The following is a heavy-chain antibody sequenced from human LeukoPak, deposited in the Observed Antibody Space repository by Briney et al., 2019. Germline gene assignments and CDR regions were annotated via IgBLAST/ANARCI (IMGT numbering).Heavy chain of an antibody. CDR2: ISGSGSST. Sequence: NPGGSLILSCAAPGFTFSSYAMSWVRQSPGKVLERVSSISGSGSSTYYADSVKGRFTIPRDNSKNTLYLQMNSLRAEDTAVYYCAKETIVVVPAAYGLTCDYWGQGTLVTVSS. CDR1: GFTFSSYA. D-gene: IGHD2-2*01. V-gene: IGHV3-23*01. J-gene: IGHJ4*02. CDR3: AKETIVVVPAAYGLTCDY.